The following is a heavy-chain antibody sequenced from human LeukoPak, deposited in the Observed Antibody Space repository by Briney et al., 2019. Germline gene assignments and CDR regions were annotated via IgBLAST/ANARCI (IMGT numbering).Heavy chain of an antibody. Sequence: GESLKISCKGSGYAFTSYWIGWVRQMPGKGLESMGIIYPHNSHTTYSPSFQGQVTISADKSKSTAYLQWSSLKASDTAIYYCARSFVAGAGYCYGMDVWGEGTTVTVSS. CDR3: ARSFVAGAGYCYGMDV. CDR1: GYAFTSYW. CDR2: IYPHNSHT. J-gene: IGHJ6*04. D-gene: IGHD2-15*01. V-gene: IGHV5-51*01.